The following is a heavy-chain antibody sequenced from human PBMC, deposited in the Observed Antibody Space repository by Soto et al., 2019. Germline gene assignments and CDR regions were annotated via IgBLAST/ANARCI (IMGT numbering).Heavy chain of an antibody. D-gene: IGHD6-13*01. Sequence: SETLSLTCAVYGGSFSGYYWTWIRQPPGKGLEWIGEINHGGTTNYNPSLKSRVTISVDTSKNQFSLKLNSVTAADTAVYYCARGGGSSWNGYYGMDVWGQGSTVTVSS. CDR2: INHGGTT. J-gene: IGHJ6*02. V-gene: IGHV4-34*01. CDR3: ARGGGSSWNGYYGMDV. CDR1: GGSFSGYY.